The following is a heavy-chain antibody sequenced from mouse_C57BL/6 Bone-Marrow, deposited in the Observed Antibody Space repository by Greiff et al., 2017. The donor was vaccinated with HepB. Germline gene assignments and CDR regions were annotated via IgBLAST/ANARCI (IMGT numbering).Heavy chain of an antibody. Sequence: EVQLVESGGGLVQPGGSLKLSCAASGFTFSDYYMYWVRQTPEKRLEWVAYISNGGGSTYYPDTVKGRFTISRDNAKNTLYLQMSRLKSEDTAMYYCARHGNWAAWFAYWGQGTLVTVSA. V-gene: IGHV5-12*01. CDR1: GFTFSDYY. D-gene: IGHD4-1*01. CDR2: ISNGGGST. J-gene: IGHJ3*01. CDR3: ARHGNWAAWFAY.